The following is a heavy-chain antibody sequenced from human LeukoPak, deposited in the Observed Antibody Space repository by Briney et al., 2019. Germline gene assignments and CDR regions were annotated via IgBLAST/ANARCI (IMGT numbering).Heavy chain of an antibody. D-gene: IGHD5-18*01. J-gene: IGHJ4*02. Sequence: GGSLRLSCAASGFTFSDYYMSWIRQAPGKGLEWVSYISSSSSYTNHADSVKGRFTISRDNAKNSLYLQMNSLRAEDTAVYYCARGKAAAGYSYGPDYWGQGTLVTVSS. CDR1: GFTFSDYY. CDR2: ISSSSSYT. CDR3: ARGKAAAGYSYGPDY. V-gene: IGHV3-11*06.